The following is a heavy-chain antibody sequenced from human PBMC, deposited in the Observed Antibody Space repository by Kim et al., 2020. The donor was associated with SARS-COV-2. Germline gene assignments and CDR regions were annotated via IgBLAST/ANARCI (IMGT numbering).Heavy chain of an antibody. J-gene: IGHJ4*02. D-gene: IGHD6-19*01. V-gene: IGHV4-34*01. Sequence: SLNSRVTISVDAAKNQFSLKLSSVTAADTAVYYCARGNSIAVAGAASHDYWGQGTLVTVSS. CDR3: ARGNSIAVAGAASHDY.